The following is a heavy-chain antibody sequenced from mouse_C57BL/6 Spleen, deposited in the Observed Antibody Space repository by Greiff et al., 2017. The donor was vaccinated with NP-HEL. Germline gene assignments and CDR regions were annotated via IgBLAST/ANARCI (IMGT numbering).Heavy chain of an antibody. D-gene: IGHD1-3*01. Sequence: EVQLQQSGAELVRPGASVKLSCTASGFNIKDDYMHWVKQRPEQGLEWIGWIDPENGDTEYASKFQGKAAITADTSSNTAYLQLSGLTSEDTAVYYCTAHDFDYWGQGTTLTVSS. CDR2: IDPENGDT. J-gene: IGHJ2*01. CDR1: GFNIKDDY. CDR3: TAHDFDY. V-gene: IGHV14-4*01.